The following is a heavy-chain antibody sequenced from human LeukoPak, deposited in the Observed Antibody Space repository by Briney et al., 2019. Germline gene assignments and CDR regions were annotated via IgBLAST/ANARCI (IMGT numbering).Heavy chain of an antibody. J-gene: IGHJ4*02. CDR1: GFTFSTYA. CDR2: INNNGRNT. Sequence: GGSLRLSCSASGFTFSTYAMHWVRQAPGKGLEYISTINNNGRNTYYADSVKGRFTISRDNSKNTLYLQMTSLGVEDTAVYYCVRGSMAAAGDILSSSFDYWGQGTLVTVSS. CDR3: VRGSMAAAGDILSSSFDY. D-gene: IGHD6-13*01. V-gene: IGHV3-64D*06.